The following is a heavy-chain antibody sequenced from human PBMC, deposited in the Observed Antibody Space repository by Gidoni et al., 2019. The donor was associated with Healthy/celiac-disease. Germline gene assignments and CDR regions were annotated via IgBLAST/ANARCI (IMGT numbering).Heavy chain of an antibody. D-gene: IGHD1-26*01. CDR2: ISAYNGNT. J-gene: IGHJ3*02. CDR1: GYTFTSYG. CDR3: ARKVEVGATGSFDI. Sequence: QVQMVQSGAEVKKPGASVTVSCKASGYTFTSYGISWVRPAPGQGLGWMGWISAYNGNTNYAQKLQGRVTMTTDTSTSTAYMELRSLRSDDTAVYYCARKVEVGATGSFDIWGQGTMVTVSS. V-gene: IGHV1-18*01.